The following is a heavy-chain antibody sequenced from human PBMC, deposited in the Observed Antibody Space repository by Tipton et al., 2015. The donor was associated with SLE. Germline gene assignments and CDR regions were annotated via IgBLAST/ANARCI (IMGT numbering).Heavy chain of an antibody. D-gene: IGHD6-19*01. CDR1: GGSFSGYY. CDR3: ARVNPGAGDAFDI. Sequence: TLSLTCVVYGGSFSGYYRSWIRQPPGKGLEWIGEINHDGSTNYNPSLKSRVTISVDTSKNQFSLKLSSVTAADTAVYYCARVNPGAGDAFDIWGQGTMVTVSS. CDR2: INHDGST. V-gene: IGHV4-34*01. J-gene: IGHJ3*02.